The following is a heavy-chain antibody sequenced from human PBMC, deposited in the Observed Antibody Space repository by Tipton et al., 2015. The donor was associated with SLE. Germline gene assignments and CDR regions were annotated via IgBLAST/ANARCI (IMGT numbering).Heavy chain of an antibody. V-gene: IGHV4-59*11. CDR3: ATAVYYYYGMDV. Sequence: TLSLTCTVSGGSISGHYWSWIRQPPGKGLEWIGYIYYSGSTNYNPSLKSRVTISVDTSKNQFSLKLSSVTAADTAVYYCATAVYYYYGMDVWGQGTTVTVSS. CDR1: GGSISGHY. CDR2: IYYSGST. J-gene: IGHJ6*02.